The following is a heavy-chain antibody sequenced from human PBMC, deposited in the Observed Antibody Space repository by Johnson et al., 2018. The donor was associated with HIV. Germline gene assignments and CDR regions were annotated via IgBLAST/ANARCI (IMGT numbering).Heavy chain of an antibody. Sequence: QVQLVESGGGVVQPGRSLRLSCAASGFTFSSYAMHWVRQAPGKGLEWVAVISYDGSNIYYADSVKGRLPISRDNSENTLYLQMNSLRAEDTAVYYCARDRALGWELLGAFDIWGQGTMVTVSS. CDR3: ARDRALGWELLGAFDI. J-gene: IGHJ3*02. CDR2: ISYDGSNI. D-gene: IGHD1-26*01. CDR1: GFTFSSYA. V-gene: IGHV3-30-3*01.